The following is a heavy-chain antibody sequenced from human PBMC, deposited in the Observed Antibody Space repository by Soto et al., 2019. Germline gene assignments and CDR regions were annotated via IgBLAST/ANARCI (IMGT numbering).Heavy chain of an antibody. CDR2: TNEGSGNT. Sequence: ASVKVSCKATGYSFKNYAVHWVRQAPGQRLEWMGFTNEGSGNTRFSQKFQGRISITRDTSASTVYLDLGSLTSEDTAIYYCARDDRSVSGVVTLDHWGPGTLVTVSS. V-gene: IGHV1-3*01. CDR3: ARDDRSVSGVVTLDH. CDR1: GYSFKNYA. D-gene: IGHD3-3*01. J-gene: IGHJ4*02.